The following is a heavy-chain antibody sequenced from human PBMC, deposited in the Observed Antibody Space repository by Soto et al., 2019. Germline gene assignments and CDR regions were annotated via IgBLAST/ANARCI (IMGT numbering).Heavy chain of an antibody. V-gene: IGHV3-33*01. CDR2: IWYDGSNK. CDR1: GFTFSSYG. CDR3: ARDAYSGYDPGPHPFDY. Sequence: GGSLRLSCAASGFTFSSYGMHWVRQAPGKGLEWVAVIWYDGSNKYYADSVKGRFTISRDKSKNTLYLQMNSLRAEDTAVYYCARDAYSGYDPGPHPFDYWGQGTLVTVSS. J-gene: IGHJ4*02. D-gene: IGHD5-12*01.